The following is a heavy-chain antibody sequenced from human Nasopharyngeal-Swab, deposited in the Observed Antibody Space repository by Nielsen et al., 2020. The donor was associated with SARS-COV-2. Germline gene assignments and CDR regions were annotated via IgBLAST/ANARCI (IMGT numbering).Heavy chain of an antibody. CDR3: FGMEWLRGPFDY. CDR1: GGSISSSSYY. V-gene: IGHV4-39*01. CDR2: IYYSGST. J-gene: IGHJ4*02. D-gene: IGHD3-3*01. Sequence: LETLSLTCTVSGGSISSSSYYWGWIRQPPGKGLEWIGSIYYSGSTYYNPSLKSRVTISVDTSKNQFSLKLSSVTAADTAVYYCFGMEWLRGPFDYWGQGTLVTVSS.